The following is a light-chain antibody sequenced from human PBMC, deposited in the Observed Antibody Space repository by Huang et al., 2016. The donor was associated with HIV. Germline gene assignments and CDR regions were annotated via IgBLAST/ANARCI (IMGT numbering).Light chain of an antibody. J-gene: IGKJ4*01. CDR2: AAS. CDR1: QSISSY. V-gene: IGKV1-39*01. Sequence: DIQMTQSPSSLSASVGYRVTITCRASQSISSYLNWFQQKPGKAPKLLIYAASSLQSGFPSRFSGSGAGTDFTLTISSRQPEEFATYYCQQSYSTLPLTFGGGTKVEIK. CDR3: QQSYSTLPLT.